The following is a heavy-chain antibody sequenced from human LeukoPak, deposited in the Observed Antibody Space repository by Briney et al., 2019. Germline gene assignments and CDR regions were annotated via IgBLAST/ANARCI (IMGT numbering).Heavy chain of an antibody. V-gene: IGHV3-74*01. CDR3: ARVWTICPSCYTREDY. D-gene: IGHD2-2*02. Sequence: GGSLRLSCAASGFTFSSYWMHWVRQAPGKGLGWVSRINSDGSSTSYADSVKGRFTISRDNAKNTLYLQMNSLRAEDTAVYYCARVWTICPSCYTREDYWGQGTLVTVSS. J-gene: IGHJ4*02. CDR1: GFTFSSYW. CDR2: INSDGSST.